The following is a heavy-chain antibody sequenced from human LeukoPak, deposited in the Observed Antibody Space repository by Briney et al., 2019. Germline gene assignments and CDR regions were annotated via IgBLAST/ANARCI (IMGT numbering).Heavy chain of an antibody. CDR3: ITDRLALDY. CDR2: IKSKTDGGTT. J-gene: IGHJ4*02. CDR1: GFTFNNAW. Sequence: GGSLRLSCAASGFTFNNAWMSWVRQAPGMGLEWVGRIKSKTDGGTTDYAEPVKGRFTISRDDSKNTLYVQMNSLKTEDTAVYYCITDRLALDYWGQGTLVTVSS. V-gene: IGHV3-15*01. D-gene: IGHD3-3*02.